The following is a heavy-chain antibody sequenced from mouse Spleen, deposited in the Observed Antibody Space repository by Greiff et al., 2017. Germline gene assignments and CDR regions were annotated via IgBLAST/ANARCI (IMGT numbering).Heavy chain of an antibody. V-gene: IGHV1-82*01. CDR1: GYAFSSSW. CDR2: IYPGDGDT. J-gene: IGHJ2*01. CDR3: AKDYSNYFDY. Sequence: VKLQESGPELVKPGASVKISCKASGYAFSSSWMNWVKQRPGKGLEWIGRIYPGDGDTNYNGKFKGKATLTADKSSSTAYMQLSSLTSEDSAVYFCAKDYSNYFDYWGQGTTLTVSS. D-gene: IGHD2-5*01.